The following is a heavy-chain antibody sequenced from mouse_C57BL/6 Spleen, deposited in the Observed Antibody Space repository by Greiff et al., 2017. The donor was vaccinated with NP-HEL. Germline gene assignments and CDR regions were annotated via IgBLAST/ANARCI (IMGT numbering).Heavy chain of an antibody. J-gene: IGHJ2*01. CDR2: IYPGDGDT. Sequence: VKLMESGAELVKPGASVKISCKASGYAFSSYWMNWVKQRPGKGLEWIGQIYPGDGDTNYNGKFKGKATLTADKSSSTAYMQLSSLTSEDSAVYFCARGITTVVATGDYWGQGTTLTVSS. D-gene: IGHD1-1*01. V-gene: IGHV1-80*01. CDR1: GYAFSSYW. CDR3: ARGITTVVATGDY.